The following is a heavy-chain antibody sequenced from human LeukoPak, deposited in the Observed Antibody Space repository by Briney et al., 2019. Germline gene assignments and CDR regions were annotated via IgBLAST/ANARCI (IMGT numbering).Heavy chain of an antibody. CDR1: GGSFSNYY. Sequence: PSETLSLTCAVYGGSFSNYYWSGLRQPPGKGVKGMGEFNDSGRINYNPSLLSRVTVSVDPSKNPFSLSLTSVTATDTAVYYCARRWNYGRNYYIDVWGKGATVSVSS. CDR2: FNDSGRI. J-gene: IGHJ6*03. D-gene: IGHD1-7*01. CDR3: ARRWNYGRNYYIDV. V-gene: IGHV4-34*01.